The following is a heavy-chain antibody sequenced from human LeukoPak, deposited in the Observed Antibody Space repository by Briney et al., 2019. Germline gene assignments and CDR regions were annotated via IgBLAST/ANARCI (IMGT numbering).Heavy chain of an antibody. V-gene: IGHV1-18*01. J-gene: IGHJ4*02. CDR2: ISAYNGNT. Sequence: ASVKVSCKASGYTFTSYGISWVRQAPGQGLEWMGWISAYNGNTNYAQKLQGRVTMTRDTSISTAYMELSRLRSDDTAVYYCAREIDGDYDDYWGQGTLVTVSS. D-gene: IGHD4-17*01. CDR3: AREIDGDYDDY. CDR1: GYTFTSYG.